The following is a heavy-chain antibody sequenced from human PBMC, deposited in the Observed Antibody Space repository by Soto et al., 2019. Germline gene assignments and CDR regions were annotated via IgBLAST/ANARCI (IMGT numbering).Heavy chain of an antibody. CDR2: IIPILGIA. CDR1: GGTFSSYT. V-gene: IGHV1-69*02. Sequence: SVKVSCKASGGTFSSYTISWVRQAPGQGLEWMGRIIPILGIANYAQKFQGRVTITADKSTSTAYMELSSLRSEDTAVYYCAGAYDFWSGPSGMDVWGQGTTVTVSS. D-gene: IGHD3-3*01. J-gene: IGHJ6*02. CDR3: AGAYDFWSGPSGMDV.